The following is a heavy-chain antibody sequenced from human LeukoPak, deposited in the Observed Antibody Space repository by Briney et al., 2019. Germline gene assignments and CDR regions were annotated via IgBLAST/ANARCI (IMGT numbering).Heavy chain of an antibody. CDR1: GFTVSSNF. J-gene: IGHJ4*02. Sequence: GGPLRLSCAASGFTVSSNFMTWVRQAPGKGLEWISVIYSGGSTYYADSVKGRFTISRDNSKNTLFLQTNSLRAEDTAVYYGARVGIWFGEPHNFDSWGQGTLVTVSS. CDR3: ARVGIWFGEPHNFDS. CDR2: IYSGGST. V-gene: IGHV3-66*01. D-gene: IGHD3-10*01.